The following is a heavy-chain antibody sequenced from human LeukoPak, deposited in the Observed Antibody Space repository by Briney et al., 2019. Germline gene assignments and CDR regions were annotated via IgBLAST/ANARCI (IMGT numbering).Heavy chain of an antibody. Sequence: PGGSLRLSCAASGFTFNNYWMNWVRQAPGKGMEWVAIIEKDGSEILYVDSVKGRFTISRDNAKNSLYLQMNSLRAEDTAVYYCAAGAGWLIDWWGQGTLVTVSS. CDR1: GFTFNNYW. CDR3: AAGAGWLIDW. CDR2: IEKDGSEI. D-gene: IGHD6-19*01. V-gene: IGHV3-7*01. J-gene: IGHJ4*02.